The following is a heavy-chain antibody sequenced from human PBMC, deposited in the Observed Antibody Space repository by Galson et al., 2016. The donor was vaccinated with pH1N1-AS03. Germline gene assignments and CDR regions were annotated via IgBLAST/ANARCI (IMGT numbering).Heavy chain of an antibody. D-gene: IGHD3-22*01. J-gene: IGHJ3*02. V-gene: IGHV3-49*03. CDR2: IGKTASGGTT. Sequence: SLRLSCAASGFSFGDYAMSWFRQAPGKGLEWVGFIGKTASGGTTEYAASVKGRFTVSRDDSKSIAYLQMSSMKTEDTAVYYCRMIVHFHIWGQGTMVTVSS. CDR1: GFSFGDYA. CDR3: RMIVHFHI.